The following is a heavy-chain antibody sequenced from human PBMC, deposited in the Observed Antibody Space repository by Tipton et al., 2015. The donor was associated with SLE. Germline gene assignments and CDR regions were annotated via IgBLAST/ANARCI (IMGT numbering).Heavy chain of an antibody. V-gene: IGHV3-7*01. CDR2: IKYDGSEK. CDR1: GFTFRTNW. CDR3: ARDLNWGGS. D-gene: IGHD7-27*01. J-gene: IGHJ4*02. Sequence: SLRLSCAASGFTFRTNWMTWVRQAPGKGLECVANIKYDGSEKYYVDSVKGRFTISRDNARNTPYLHMNTLRVEDTAVYYCARDLNWGGSWGQGTRVTVPS.